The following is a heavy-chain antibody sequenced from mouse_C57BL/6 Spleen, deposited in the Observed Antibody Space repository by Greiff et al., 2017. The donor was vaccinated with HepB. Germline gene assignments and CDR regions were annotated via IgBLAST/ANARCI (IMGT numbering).Heavy chain of an antibody. V-gene: IGHV10-1*01. J-gene: IGHJ4*01. CDR2: IRSKSNNYAT. CDR3: VVVLYAMDY. D-gene: IGHD1-1*02. Sequence: DVHLVESGGGLVQPKGSLKLSCAASGFSFNTYAMNWVRQAPGKGLEWVARIRSKSNNYATYYADSVKDRFTISRDDSESMLYLQMNNLKTEDTAMYYCVVVLYAMDYWGQGTSVTVSS. CDR1: GFSFNTYA.